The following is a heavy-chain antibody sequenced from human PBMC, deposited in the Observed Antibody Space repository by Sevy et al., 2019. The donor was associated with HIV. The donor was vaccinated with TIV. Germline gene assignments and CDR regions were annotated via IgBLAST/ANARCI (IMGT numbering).Heavy chain of an antibody. CDR1: GGTFSSYA. CDR2: IIPIFGTA. D-gene: IGHD3-22*01. J-gene: IGHJ4*02. V-gene: IGHV1-69*13. CDR3: ARGPSSGSTPYFDY. Sequence: ASVKVSCKASGGTFSSYAISWVRQAPGQGLEWMGGIIPIFGTANYAQKFQGRVTITADESTSTAYMELSSLRSEDTAVYYCARGPSSGSTPYFDYWGQGTLVTVSS.